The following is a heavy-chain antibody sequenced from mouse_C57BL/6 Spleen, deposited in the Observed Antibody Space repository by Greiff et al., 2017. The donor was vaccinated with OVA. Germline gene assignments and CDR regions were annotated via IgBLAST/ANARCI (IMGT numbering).Heavy chain of an antibody. CDR2: IYWDDDK. CDR3: ARRGGNYYGSRYWYFDV. CDR1: GFSLSTSGMG. V-gene: IGHV8-12*01. J-gene: IGHJ1*03. Sequence: QVQLKESGPGLLRPSQTLSLTCSFSGFSLSTSGMGVSWIRQPSGQGLEWLAHIYWDDDKRYNPFLKSRLTISKDTSRNQVFLKITSVDTADTAADYSARRGGNYYGSRYWYFDVWGKGTTVTVSS. D-gene: IGHD1-1*01.